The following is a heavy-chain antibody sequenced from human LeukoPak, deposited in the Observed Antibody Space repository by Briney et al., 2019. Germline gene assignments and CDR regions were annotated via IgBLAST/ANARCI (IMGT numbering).Heavy chain of an antibody. CDR1: GFTFGDYA. CDR2: IRSKSYGGTT. CDR3: TRDAYDILTGYSVDY. J-gene: IGHJ4*02. V-gene: IGHV3-49*04. D-gene: IGHD3-9*01. Sequence: QTGGSLRLSCTASGFTFGDYAMSWVRQAPGKGLEWVGFIRSKSYGGTTEYAASVKGRFIISRDDSKSIAYLQMNSLKTEDTAVYYCTRDAYDILTGYSVDYWGQGTLVTVSS.